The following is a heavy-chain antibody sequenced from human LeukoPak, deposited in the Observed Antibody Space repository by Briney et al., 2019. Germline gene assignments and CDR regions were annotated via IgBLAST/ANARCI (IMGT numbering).Heavy chain of an antibody. Sequence: GGSLRLSCAASGFTFSRYNMNWVRQAPGQGLEWVACVSKSRNYIYYADSVKGRFTISRDDAKSSLYLQMDSLRVEDTALYYCVRDDPGVQQERRLSPFDIWGQGTMVTVSS. V-gene: IGHV3-21*04. CDR3: VRDDPGVQQERRLSPFDI. D-gene: IGHD1-1*01. J-gene: IGHJ3*02. CDR1: GFTFSRYN. CDR2: VSKSRNYI.